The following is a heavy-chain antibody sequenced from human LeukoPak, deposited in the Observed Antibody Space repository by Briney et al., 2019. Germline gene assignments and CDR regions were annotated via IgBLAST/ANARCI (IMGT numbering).Heavy chain of an antibody. Sequence: SETLSLTCAVYGGSFSGHYGSWIRQPPGKGLEWIGEVNHRGSTNYHPSLKSRVTISGDTSKNQFSLKLSSVTAADTAVYYCVGYYYGSGSYHNYPNFDYWGQGTLVTVSS. CDR1: GGSFSGHY. D-gene: IGHD3-10*01. V-gene: IGHV4-34*01. J-gene: IGHJ4*02. CDR2: VNHRGST. CDR3: VGYYYGSGSYHNYPNFDY.